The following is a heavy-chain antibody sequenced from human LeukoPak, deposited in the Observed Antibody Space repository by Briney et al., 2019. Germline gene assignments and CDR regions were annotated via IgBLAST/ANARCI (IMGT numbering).Heavy chain of an antibody. Sequence: SQTLSLTCAVSGGSISSGGYSWSWIRQPPGKGLEWIGYIYHSGSTYYNPSLKSRVTISVDRSKNQFSLKLSSVTAADTAVYYCARDSCYYDSSGYPPAFDIWGQGTMVTVSS. CDR1: GGSISSGGYS. V-gene: IGHV4-30-2*01. CDR2: IYHSGST. CDR3: ARDSCYYDSSGYPPAFDI. J-gene: IGHJ3*02. D-gene: IGHD3-22*01.